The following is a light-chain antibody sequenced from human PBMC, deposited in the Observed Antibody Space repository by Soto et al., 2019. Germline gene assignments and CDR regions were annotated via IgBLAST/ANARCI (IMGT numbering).Light chain of an antibody. CDR2: STN. J-gene: IGLJ7*01. CDR1: SGSVSTNYY. V-gene: IGLV8-61*01. Sequence: QTVVTQEPSFSVSPGGTVTLTCGLSSGSVSTNYYPSWYQQTPGQAPRTLIYSTNTRSSGVPDRFSGSILGIKAALTITGAQADDESDYYCVLYMGSGIWVFGGGTQLTVL. CDR3: VLYMGSGIWV.